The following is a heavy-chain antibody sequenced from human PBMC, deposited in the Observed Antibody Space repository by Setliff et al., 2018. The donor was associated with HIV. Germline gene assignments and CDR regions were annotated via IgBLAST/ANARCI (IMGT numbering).Heavy chain of an antibody. J-gene: IGHJ4*02. V-gene: IGHV4-61*01. CDR3: ARYSPRGYTLTGHY. Sequence: TSETLSLTCTVSGGSISSSSYCWSWIRQPPGKGLEWIGYIYYSGSTKHNPSLKSRVTISLDTSKNQFSLKLTSVTAADTAVYYCARYSPRGYTLTGHYWGQGTLVTVSS. D-gene: IGHD6-25*01. CDR1: GGSISSSSYC. CDR2: IYYSGST.